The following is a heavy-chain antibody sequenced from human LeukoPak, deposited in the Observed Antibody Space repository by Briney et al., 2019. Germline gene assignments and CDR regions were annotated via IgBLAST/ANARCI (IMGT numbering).Heavy chain of an antibody. D-gene: IGHD4-17*01. CDR1: GDSITTGDYS. V-gene: IGHV4-34*01. CDR2: INHSGST. CDR3: ARGGYYGDYLFDY. Sequence: SETLSLTCTVSGDSITTGDYSWSWIRQPPGKGLEWIGEINHSGSTNYNPSLKSRVAISVDTSKNQFSLKLSSVTAADMAVYYCARGGYYGDYLFDYWGQGTLVTVSS. J-gene: IGHJ4*02.